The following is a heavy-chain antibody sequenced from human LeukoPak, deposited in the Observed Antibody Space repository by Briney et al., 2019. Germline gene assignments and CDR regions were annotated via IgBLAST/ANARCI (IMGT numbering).Heavy chain of an antibody. CDR2: IYYSGST. CDR3: ARVGWYSGSYTDAFDI. D-gene: IGHD1-26*01. J-gene: IGHJ3*02. V-gene: IGHV4-61*08. Sequence: PSQTLSLTCTVSGGSITSGDYHWSWIRQPPGKGLEWIGYIYYSGSTNYNPSLKSRVTISVDTSKNQFSLKLSPVTAADTAVYYCARVGWYSGSYTDAFDIWGQGTMVTVSS. CDR1: GGSITSGDYH.